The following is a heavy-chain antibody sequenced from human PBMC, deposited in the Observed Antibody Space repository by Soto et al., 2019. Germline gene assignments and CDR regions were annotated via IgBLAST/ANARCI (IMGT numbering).Heavy chain of an antibody. CDR1: GFTFSSYA. Sequence: EVQLLESGGGLVQPGGSLRLSCAASGFTFSSYAMSWVRQAPGKGLEWVSAISGSGGSTYYADSVKGRFIISRDNSKNTLYLQMNSLRAEDTAVYYCAKDDGDIVVVPAAISLGDYFDYWGQGTLVTVSS. CDR3: AKDDGDIVVVPAAISLGDYFDY. D-gene: IGHD2-2*01. V-gene: IGHV3-23*01. CDR2: ISGSGGST. J-gene: IGHJ4*02.